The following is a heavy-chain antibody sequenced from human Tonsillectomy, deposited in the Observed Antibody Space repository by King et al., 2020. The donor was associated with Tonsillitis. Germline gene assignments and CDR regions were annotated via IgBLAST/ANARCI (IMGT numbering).Heavy chain of an antibody. CDR3: ARDSGYDWFGVDY. D-gene: IGHD5-12*01. V-gene: IGHV1-18*04. CDR1: GYTFISYG. CDR2: INSYKGNT. J-gene: IGHJ4*02. Sequence: VQLVESGAEVKKPGASVKVSCKASGYTFISYGISWVRQAPGQGLEWMGWINSYKGNTKYAQKLQGRLTMTTDTSTSTAYMDLRSLRSDDTAVYYCARDSGYDWFGVDYWGQGTLVTVSS.